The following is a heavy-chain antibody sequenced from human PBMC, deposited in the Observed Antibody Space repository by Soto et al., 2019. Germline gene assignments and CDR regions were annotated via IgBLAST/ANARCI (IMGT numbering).Heavy chain of an antibody. D-gene: IGHD7-27*01. CDR2: MYYSGST. Sequence: QVQLQESGPVLGKPSQTLALTCTVSCCSISSGGYYWSWIRQHPGKGLEWIGYMYYSGSTYYNPSLKSRVTISVDTSKNQFSLKLSSVTAADTAVYYCARVPPSSKLGRKYFDYWGQGTLVTVSS. CDR1: CCSISSGGYY. V-gene: IGHV4-31*03. J-gene: IGHJ4*02. CDR3: ARVPPSSKLGRKYFDY.